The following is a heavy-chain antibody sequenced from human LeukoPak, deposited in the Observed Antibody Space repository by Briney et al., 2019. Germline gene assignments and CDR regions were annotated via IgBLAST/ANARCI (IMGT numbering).Heavy chain of an antibody. CDR1: GFTFTGYS. CDR3: AREGYWGLRGKGFDY. V-gene: IGHV3-48*02. D-gene: IGHD7-27*01. CDR2: ISITSDNI. J-gene: IGHJ4*02. Sequence: GGSLRLSCAASGFTFTGYSMNWVRQAPGKGLEGVSYISITSDNIYYADSVKGRFTISRDNAKNSLDLQMNSLRDEDTAVYSCAREGYWGLRGKGFDYWGQGTLVTVSS.